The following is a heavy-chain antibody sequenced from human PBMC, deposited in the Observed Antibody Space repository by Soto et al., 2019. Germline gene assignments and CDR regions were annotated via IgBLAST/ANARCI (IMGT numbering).Heavy chain of an antibody. V-gene: IGHV4-61*01. CDR1: GGSVSSGSYY. Sequence: QVQLQESGPGLVKPSETLSLTCTVSGGSVSSGSYYWSWIRQPPGKGLEWIGYIYYSGSTNYNPSLKSRVTISVDTSKNQFSLKLSSVTAADTAVYYCARNPVVPPVWFGEFTNWFDPWGQGTLVTVSS. CDR3: ARNPVVPPVWFGEFTNWFDP. CDR2: IYYSGST. J-gene: IGHJ5*02. D-gene: IGHD3-10*01.